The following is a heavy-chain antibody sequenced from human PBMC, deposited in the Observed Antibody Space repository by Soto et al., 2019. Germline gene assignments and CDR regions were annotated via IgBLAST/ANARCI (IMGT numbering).Heavy chain of an antibody. V-gene: IGHV3-33*01. CDR3: LREDSSGWYAGH. CDR2: IWYDGSKK. D-gene: IGHD6-19*01. Sequence: GGSLRLSCAASGYTFSSHGIHWVRQAPGKGLEWVATIWYDGSKKTYADSVEGRFTIARDDSKNTVYLQMDSLRAEDTAMYYCLREDSSGWYAGHWGQGTLVTVSS. CDR1: GYTFSSHG. J-gene: IGHJ4*02.